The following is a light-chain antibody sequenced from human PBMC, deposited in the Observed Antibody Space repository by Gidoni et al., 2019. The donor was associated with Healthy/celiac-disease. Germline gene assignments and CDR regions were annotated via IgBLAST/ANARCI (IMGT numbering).Light chain of an antibody. CDR2: GAS. CDR3: QQYTNWPPGYT. V-gene: IGKV3-15*01. J-gene: IGKJ2*01. CDR1: QSVRSN. Sequence: EIVMTQYPATLSVSPCERATHSCRASQSVRSNLAWYQHKPGQPPRLLIYGASTRDIGVPARFTGSGSGTEFTLTISSLQSEDFAVYYCQQYTNWPPGYTFGQGTKLEIK.